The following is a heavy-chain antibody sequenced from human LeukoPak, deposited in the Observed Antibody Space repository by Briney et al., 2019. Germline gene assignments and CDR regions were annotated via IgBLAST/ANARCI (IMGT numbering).Heavy chain of an antibody. V-gene: IGHV1-46*03. CDR2: INPSGGST. D-gene: IGHD1-14*01. Sequence: ASVKVSCKASGYTFTSYYMHWVRQAPGQGLEWMGIINPSGGSTSYAQKFQGRVTKTRDTSTSTVYMELSSLRSEDTAVYYCARTGAAVDAFDIWGQGTMVTVSS. CDR1: GYTFTSYY. J-gene: IGHJ3*02. CDR3: ARTGAAVDAFDI.